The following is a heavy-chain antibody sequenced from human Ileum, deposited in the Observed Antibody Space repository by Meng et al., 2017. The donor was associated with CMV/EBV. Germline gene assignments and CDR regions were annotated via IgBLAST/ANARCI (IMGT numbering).Heavy chain of an antibody. Sequence: KASGYTFTSYGISWVRQAPGQGLEWMGWISAYNGNTNYAQKLQGRVTMTTDTSTSTAYMELRSLRSDDTAVYYCARGQLLSMLTSPDYWGQGTLVTVSS. D-gene: IGHD2-2*01. J-gene: IGHJ4*02. CDR3: ARGQLLSMLTSPDY. CDR2: ISAYNGNT. CDR1: GYTFTSYG. V-gene: IGHV1-18*01.